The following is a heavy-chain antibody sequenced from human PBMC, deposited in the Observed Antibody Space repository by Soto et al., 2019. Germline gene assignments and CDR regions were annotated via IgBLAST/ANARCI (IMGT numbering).Heavy chain of an antibody. CDR2: INAGNGNT. CDR3: AREAAAVHFDY. CDR1: GGTFSNYA. Sequence: ASVKVSCKASGGTFSNYAMHWVRQAPGQRLEWMGWINAGNGNTKYSQKFQGRVTITRDTSASTAYMELSSLRSEDTAVYYCAREAAAVHFDYWGQGTLVTVSS. D-gene: IGHD6-13*01. V-gene: IGHV1-3*01. J-gene: IGHJ4*02.